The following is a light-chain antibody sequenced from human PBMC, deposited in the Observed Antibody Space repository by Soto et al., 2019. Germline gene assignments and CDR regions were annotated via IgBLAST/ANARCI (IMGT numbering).Light chain of an antibody. CDR3: QHLNGYPRS. Sequence: IQLTQSTSSLSESVGDRVTIICRASQVISSHLAWYQQKPGKAPKLLIYSAYTFQRGVPSRCSASGSWTDFTLNISSLQPEDLATDYCQHLNGYPRSFGHGTKVDIK. J-gene: IGKJ3*01. CDR2: SAY. V-gene: IGKV1-9*01. CDR1: QVISSH.